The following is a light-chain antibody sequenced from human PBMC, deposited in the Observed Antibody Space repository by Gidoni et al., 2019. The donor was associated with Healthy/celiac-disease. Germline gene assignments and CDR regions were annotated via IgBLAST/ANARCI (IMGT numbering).Light chain of an antibody. Sequence: DIQMTQSPSSLSSSIGDRVTITCRASQSISSYLNWYQQKPGKAPKLLIYAASSLQSGVPSRFSGSGSATDFTLTISSLQPEDVATEYCRQRYSSPLTFGGGTKVEIK. J-gene: IGKJ4*01. CDR3: RQRYSSPLT. V-gene: IGKV1-39*01. CDR1: QSISSY. CDR2: AAS.